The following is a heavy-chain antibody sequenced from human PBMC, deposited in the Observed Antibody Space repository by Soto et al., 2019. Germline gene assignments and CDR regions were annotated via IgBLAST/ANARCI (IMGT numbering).Heavy chain of an antibody. CDR1: GGSISSGGYS. J-gene: IGHJ6*02. Sequence: QLQLQESGSGLVKPSQTLSLTCAVSGGSISSGGYSWIWIRQPPGKGLEWIGYIYHSGSTYYNPSLKSRVTIAVDRSQNQLSLKLSSVTAADTAGYYCARVVRRGYGMDVWCQGTTVTVSS. CDR2: IYHSGST. D-gene: IGHD3-10*01. V-gene: IGHV4-30-2*01. CDR3: ARVVRRGYGMDV.